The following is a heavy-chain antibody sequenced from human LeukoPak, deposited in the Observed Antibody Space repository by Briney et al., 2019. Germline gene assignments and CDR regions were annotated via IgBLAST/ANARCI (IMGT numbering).Heavy chain of an antibody. D-gene: IGHD2-15*01. V-gene: IGHV3-21*01. J-gene: IGHJ4*02. Sequence: GGSLRLSCAASGFTFSSYSMNWVRQAPGKGLEWVSSISSSSSYIYYADSVKGRFTISRDSAKNSLYLQMNSLRAEDTAVYYCAREGDTLGYCSGGSCYKDYWGQGTLVTVSS. CDR2: ISSSSSYI. CDR1: GFTFSSYS. CDR3: AREGDTLGYCSGGSCYKDY.